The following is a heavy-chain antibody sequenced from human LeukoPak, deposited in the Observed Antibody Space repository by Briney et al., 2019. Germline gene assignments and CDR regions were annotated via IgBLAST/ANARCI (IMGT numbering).Heavy chain of an antibody. Sequence: ASVKVSCKASGYTFTGYYMHWVRQAPGQGLEWMGWINPNSGGTKYAQKFQGRVTMTRDTSISTAYMELSRLRSDDTAVYYCARTLLGGERWFDPWGQGTLVTVSS. CDR3: ARTLLGGERWFDP. CDR1: GYTFTGYY. CDR2: INPNSGGT. J-gene: IGHJ5*02. V-gene: IGHV1-2*02. D-gene: IGHD2-21*01.